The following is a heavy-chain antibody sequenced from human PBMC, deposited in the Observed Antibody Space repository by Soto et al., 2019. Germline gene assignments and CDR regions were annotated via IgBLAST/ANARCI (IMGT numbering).Heavy chain of an antibody. CDR1: GFTFSSYA. V-gene: IGHV3-30*18. CDR2: ISSDGSNQ. CDR3: AKDGEQWLVYHWYFDL. Sequence: QVQLVESGGGVVQPGRSLRLSCAASGFTFSSYAMHWVRQAPGKGLEWVAVISSDGSNQYYADSVKGRFTISRDISKNTLYLQINSLRAEDTAVYYCAKDGEQWLVYHWYFDLWGRGTLVTVSS. D-gene: IGHD6-19*01. J-gene: IGHJ2*01.